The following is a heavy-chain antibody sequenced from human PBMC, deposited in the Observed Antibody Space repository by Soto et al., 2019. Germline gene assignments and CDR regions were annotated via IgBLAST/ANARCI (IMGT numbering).Heavy chain of an antibody. D-gene: IGHD3-10*01. V-gene: IGHV3-30*18. CDR3: AKGLCITMVRGVICYYYGMDV. CDR2: ISYGGSNK. J-gene: IGHJ6*02. CDR1: GFTFSSYG. Sequence: LRLSCAASGFTFSSYGMHWVRQAPGKGLEWVAVISYGGSNKYYADSVKGRFTISRDNSKNTLYLQMNSLRAEDTAVYYCAKGLCITMVRGVICYYYGMDVWGQGTTVTVSS.